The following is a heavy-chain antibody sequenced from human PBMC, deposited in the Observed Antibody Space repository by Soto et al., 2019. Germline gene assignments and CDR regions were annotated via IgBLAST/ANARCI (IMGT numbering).Heavy chain of an antibody. CDR1: GDTFSSYG. V-gene: IGHV1-69*19. CDR3: ARVLGHYGSGLYVDY. D-gene: IGHD3-10*01. CDR2: IIPIFGTA. Sequence: QVQLVQSGAEVKKPGSSMKVSCKASGDTFSSYGISWVRQAPGQGLEWMGEIIPIFGTANYAQNFQGRVTITADEATGTAYMELSSLRSEETAVYYCARVLGHYGSGLYVDYWGQGTLVTVSS. J-gene: IGHJ4*02.